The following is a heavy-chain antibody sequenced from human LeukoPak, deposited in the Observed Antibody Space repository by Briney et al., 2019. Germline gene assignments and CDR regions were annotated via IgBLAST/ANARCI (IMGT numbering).Heavy chain of an antibody. J-gene: IGHJ5*02. V-gene: IGHV4-39*01. CDR1: SGSTSSSSYY. D-gene: IGHD2-21*02. CDR2: IYYSGST. Sequence: PSETLSLTCTVSSGSTSSSSYYWGWIRQPPGKGLEWIGRIYYSGSTHYNPSPKSRVTISVDTFQTQFSLRLRSVSAAHTDVYYGARHQVVTAIRDLGRQETLVTVST. CDR3: ARHQVVTAIRDL.